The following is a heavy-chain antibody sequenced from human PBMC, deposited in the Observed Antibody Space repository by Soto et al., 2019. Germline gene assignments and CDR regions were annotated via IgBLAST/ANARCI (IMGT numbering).Heavy chain of an antibody. CDR2: IIPIFGTA. V-gene: IGHV1-69*13. CDR1: GGTFSSYA. J-gene: IGHJ6*02. CDR3: ARDRVVIGYYYYYGMDV. Sequence: GASVKVSCKASGGTFSSYAISWVRQAPGQGLEWMGGIIPIFGTANYAQKFQGRVTITADESTSTAYMELSSLRSEDTAVYYCARDRVVIGYYYYYGMDVWGQGTTVTVSS. D-gene: IGHD3-22*01.